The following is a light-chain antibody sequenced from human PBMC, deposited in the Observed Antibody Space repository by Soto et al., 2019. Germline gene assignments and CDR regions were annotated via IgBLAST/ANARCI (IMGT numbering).Light chain of an antibody. CDR2: GAT. J-gene: IGKJ5*01. V-gene: IGKV3-20*01. CDR3: QQYDASPVT. Sequence: ESVWTKSQATLSLSPGERVTLSCRTSQSLTSFYLAWYQQKPGQAPRLLIYGATSRATGIPDRFSGSGSGTDFSLTVSRLEPEDFAVYYCQQYDASPVTFGQGTRLENK. CDR1: QSLTSFY.